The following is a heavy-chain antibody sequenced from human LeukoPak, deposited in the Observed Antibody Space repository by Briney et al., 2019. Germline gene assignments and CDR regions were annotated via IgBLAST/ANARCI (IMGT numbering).Heavy chain of an antibody. V-gene: IGHV3-23*01. CDR3: AKGALGVRGVDY. D-gene: IGHD3-10*01. Sequence: PGGSLRLSCAASGFTFSSYAMSWVRQATGKGLEWVSAISGSGGSTYYADSVKGRFTISRDNPKNTLYLQMNSLRAEDTAVYYCAKGALGVRGVDYWGQGTLVTVSS. J-gene: IGHJ4*02. CDR2: ISGSGGST. CDR1: GFTFSSYA.